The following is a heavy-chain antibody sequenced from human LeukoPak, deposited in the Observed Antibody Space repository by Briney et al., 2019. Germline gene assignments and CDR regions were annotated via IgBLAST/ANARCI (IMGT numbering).Heavy chain of an antibody. CDR2: ISWNSDSV. CDR1: GFTFSSYW. Sequence: GGSLRLSCAASGFTFSSYWMSWVRQAPGKGLEWVSGISWNSDSVGYADSVKGRFTISRDNAKNSLYLQMNSLRAEDTALYYCAKDLSYHYGMDVWGQGTTVTVSS. V-gene: IGHV3-9*01. CDR3: AKDLSYHYGMDV. J-gene: IGHJ6*02.